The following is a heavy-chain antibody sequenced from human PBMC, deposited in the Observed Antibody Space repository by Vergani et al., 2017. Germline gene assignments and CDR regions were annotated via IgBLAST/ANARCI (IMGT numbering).Heavy chain of an antibody. CDR2: ISWNSGSI. V-gene: IGHV3-9*01. D-gene: IGHD6-13*01. CDR3: ADIAAAAYYFDY. J-gene: IGHJ4*02. Sequence: EVQLVESGGGLVQPGGSLRLSCAASGFTFDDYAMHWVRQAPGKGLEWVSGISWNSGSIGYADSVKGRFTISRDNAKNSLYLQMNSLRAEDTAVYYCADIAAAAYYFDYWGQGTLVTVSS. CDR1: GFTFDDYA.